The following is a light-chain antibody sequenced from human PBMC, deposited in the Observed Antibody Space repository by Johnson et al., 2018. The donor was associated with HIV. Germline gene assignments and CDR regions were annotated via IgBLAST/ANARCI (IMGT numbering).Light chain of an antibody. CDR2: EDT. V-gene: IGLV3-10*01. Sequence: SYELTQPPSVSVSPGHTARITCSGDALPRRYAYWYQQKSGQAPVLVIYEDTKRPSGIPERFSGSSSGTMATLTISGAQVDDEADYYCYSTDSSGNEVFGTWTKVIVL. CDR1: ALPRRY. J-gene: IGLJ1*01. CDR3: YSTDSSGNEV.